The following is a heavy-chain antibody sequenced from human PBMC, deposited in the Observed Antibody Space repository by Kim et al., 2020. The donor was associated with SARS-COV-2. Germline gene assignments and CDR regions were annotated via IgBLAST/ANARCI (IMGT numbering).Heavy chain of an antibody. V-gene: IGHV3-15*01. CDR1: GFTFSNAF. D-gene: IGHD1-7*01. CDR3: IRELGSGYRDYYMDV. J-gene: IGHJ6*03. Sequence: GGSLRLFCAASGFTFSNAFMSWVRQAPGKGLEWVGQIKTKSDGGTTDFAAPLKGRFSISRDDSRSTVYLQMNSLRAEDTGVYYCIRELGSGYRDYYMDVWGKGTTVTVSS. CDR2: IKTKSDGGTT.